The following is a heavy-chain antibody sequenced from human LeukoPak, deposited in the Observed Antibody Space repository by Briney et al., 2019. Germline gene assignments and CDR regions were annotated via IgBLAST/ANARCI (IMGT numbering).Heavy chain of an antibody. CDR2: IYYSGST. CDR3: ARLPEFLRAFEY. D-gene: IGHD3-10*01. V-gene: IGHV4-39*01. Sequence: PSETLSLTCTVSVGSISSCSYCWGWIRQPPGKGLEWIGSIYYSGSTYYNPSVKSRVTIFVDTSKNQFSLKLSSVTAADTAVYYCARLPEFLRAFEYWGQGTLVTVSS. J-gene: IGHJ4*02. CDR1: VGSISSCSYC.